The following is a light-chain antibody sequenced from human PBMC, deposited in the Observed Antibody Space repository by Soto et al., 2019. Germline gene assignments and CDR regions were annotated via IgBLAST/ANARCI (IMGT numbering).Light chain of an antibody. CDR1: SSDVVSYNL. J-gene: IGLJ3*02. CDR3: RSCAGRTTWV. CDR2: DGN. V-gene: IGLV2-23*01. Sequence: QSVLTQPASVSGSPGQSITISCTGSSSDVVSYNLVSWYQQNQGKAPKLMIYDGNKRPSGVSNRFSGSKSGNTASLTISGLQAEDEADYYCRSCAGRTTWVFGGGTKLTVL.